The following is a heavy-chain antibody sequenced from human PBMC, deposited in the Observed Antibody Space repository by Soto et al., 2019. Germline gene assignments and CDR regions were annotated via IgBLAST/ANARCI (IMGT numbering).Heavy chain of an antibody. CDR3: AKVRYSIPMGYYYGMDV. CDR1: RVAFSKFI. D-gene: IGHD1-26*01. Sequence: QAQLEQSGGEVKKPGSSVKVSCKASRVAFSKFIVTWVRQAPGLGLEWVGGIIPIFGTANYAQKFQGRVTITADESTSTSYMEVNNLRSEDTAVYYCAKVRYSIPMGYYYGMDVWGQGTTVNVSS. J-gene: IGHJ6*02. V-gene: IGHV1-69*01. CDR2: IIPIFGTA.